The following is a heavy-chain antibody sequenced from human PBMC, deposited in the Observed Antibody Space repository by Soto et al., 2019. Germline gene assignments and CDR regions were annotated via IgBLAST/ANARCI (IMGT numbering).Heavy chain of an antibody. D-gene: IGHD2-2*01. Sequence: QVQLVQSGAEVKKPGSSVKVSCKASGGTFSSYAISWVRQAPGQGLEWMGGIIPIFGTANYAQKFQGRVTINADKSTSTAYMELSSLRSEYTAEYYCASLRYCSSTSCSVYYFDYWGQGTLVTVSS. V-gene: IGHV1-69*06. CDR2: IIPIFGTA. CDR3: ASLRYCSSTSCSVYYFDY. CDR1: GGTFSSYA. J-gene: IGHJ4*02.